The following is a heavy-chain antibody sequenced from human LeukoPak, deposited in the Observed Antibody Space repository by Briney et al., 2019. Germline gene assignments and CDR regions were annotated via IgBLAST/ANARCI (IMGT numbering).Heavy chain of an antibody. CDR1: GFTFSSYG. V-gene: IGHV3-30*18. D-gene: IGHD5-18*01. CDR3: AEDRYSYAFEYFQH. J-gene: IGHJ1*01. CDR2: ISYDGSNK. Sequence: GGSLRLSCAASGFTFSSYGMHRVRQAPGKGLEWVAVISYDGSNKYYADSVKGRFTISRDNSKNTLYLQMNSLRAEDTAVYYCAEDRYSYAFEYFQHWGQGTLVTVSS.